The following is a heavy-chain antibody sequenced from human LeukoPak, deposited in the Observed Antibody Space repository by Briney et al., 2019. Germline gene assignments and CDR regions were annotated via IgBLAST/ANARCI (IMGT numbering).Heavy chain of an antibody. CDR3: ARGRGAKVDY. V-gene: IGHV4-34*01. J-gene: IGHJ4*02. CDR1: GGSFSGYY. Sequence: PSETLSLTCAVYGGSFSGYYWSWIRQPPGKGLEWIGEINHSGSTSYNPSLKSRVTISVDTSKNQFSLKLSSVTAADTAVYYCARGRGAKVDYWGQGTLVTVSS. D-gene: IGHD3-10*01. CDR2: INHSGST.